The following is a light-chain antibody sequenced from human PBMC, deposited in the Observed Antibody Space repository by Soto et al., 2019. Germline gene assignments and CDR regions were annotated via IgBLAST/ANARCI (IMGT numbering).Light chain of an antibody. CDR2: SND. Sequence: QSVLTQPPSASGTPGQRVTISCSGSSSNIGPNTVNWYQQLPGTAPKLLIYSNDQRPSGVPARFSGSKSGTSASLAISGLQSEDEADYYCAAWDDSLNGCVFGTGTKVTVL. CDR3: AAWDDSLNGCV. J-gene: IGLJ1*01. V-gene: IGLV1-44*01. CDR1: SSNIGPNT.